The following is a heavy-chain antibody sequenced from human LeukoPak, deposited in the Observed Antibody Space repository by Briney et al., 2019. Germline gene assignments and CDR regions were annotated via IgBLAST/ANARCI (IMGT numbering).Heavy chain of an antibody. CDR3: ARDVPLASTPTQTPQPEYCSSTSCYGWFDP. CDR2: IAYDGSNK. CDR1: GFTFSSYA. D-gene: IGHD2-2*01. J-gene: IGHJ5*02. Sequence: PGGSLRLSCAASGFTFSSYAMHWVRQAPGKGLEWVAVIAYDGSNKYYADSVKGRFTISRDNSKNTLYPQMNSPRAEDTAVYYCARDVPLASTPTQTPQPEYCSSTSCYGWFDPWGQGTLVTVSS. V-gene: IGHV3-30-3*01.